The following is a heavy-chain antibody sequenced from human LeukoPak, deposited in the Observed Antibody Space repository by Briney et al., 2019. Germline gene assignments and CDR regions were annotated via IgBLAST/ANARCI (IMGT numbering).Heavy chain of an antibody. CDR1: GFTFSSYA. Sequence: GGSLRLSCAASGFTFSSYAMSWIRQAPGKGLEWVSGISGSGDNTYYADSVKGRFTISRDNSKSTLYLQMNSLRAEDTAVYYCAKGLGNWATAYFDYWGQGTLVTVSS. J-gene: IGHJ4*02. CDR3: AKGLGNWATAYFDY. V-gene: IGHV3-23*01. D-gene: IGHD5-24*01. CDR2: ISGSGDNT.